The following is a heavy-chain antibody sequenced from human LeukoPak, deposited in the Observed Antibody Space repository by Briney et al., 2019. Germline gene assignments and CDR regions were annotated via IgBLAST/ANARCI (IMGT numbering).Heavy chain of an antibody. J-gene: IGHJ3*02. CDR1: GYTFTSYG. V-gene: IGHV1-18*01. CDR2: TSAYNGNT. Sequence: ASVKVSCKASGYTFTSYGISWVRQAPGQGLEWMGWTSAYNGNTNYAQKLQGRVTMTTDTSTSTAYMELRSLRSDDTAVYYCARRSASGDAFGIWGQGTMVTVSS. CDR3: ARRSASGDAFGI.